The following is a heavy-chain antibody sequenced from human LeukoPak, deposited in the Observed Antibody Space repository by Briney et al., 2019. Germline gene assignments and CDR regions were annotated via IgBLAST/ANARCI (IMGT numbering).Heavy chain of an antibody. CDR3: ARDRGVPAVFDY. D-gene: IGHD3-10*01. J-gene: IGHJ4*02. Sequence: GASVKVSCKVSGYSLRELNMHLLRQAPGKGPEWMGGFNPEEGETIYAQKFQGRVTMTEDTSTDTAYMELSSLTSEDTAVHYCARDRGVPAVFDYWGQGTLITVSS. CDR1: GYSLRELN. V-gene: IGHV1-24*01. CDR2: FNPEEGET.